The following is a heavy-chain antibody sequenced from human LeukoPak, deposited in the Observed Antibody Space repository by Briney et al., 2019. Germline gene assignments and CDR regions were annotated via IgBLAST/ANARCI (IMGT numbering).Heavy chain of an antibody. J-gene: IGHJ4*02. CDR1: GFTFSDYY. D-gene: IGHD2-2*01. V-gene: IGHV3-11*04. Sequence: GGPLRLSCAASGFTFSDYYMSWIRQAPGKGLEWVSYISSSGSTIYYADSVKGRFTISRDNAKNSLYLQMNSLRAEDTAVYYCARGPYCSSTSCYWANYYFDYWGQGTLVTVSS. CDR3: ARGPYCSSTSCYWANYYFDY. CDR2: ISSSGSTI.